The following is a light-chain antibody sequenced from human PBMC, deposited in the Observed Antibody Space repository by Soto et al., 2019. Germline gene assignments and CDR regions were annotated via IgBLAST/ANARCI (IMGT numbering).Light chain of an antibody. J-gene: IGKJ1*01. CDR2: GAS. V-gene: IGKV3-20*01. CDR1: QNVTSSF. CDR3: QQYGNSPRT. Sequence: EVVMTQSPGTLSLSPGERATLSCRASQNVTSSFLAWYQQKPGQAPRLLISGASNRATDIPDRFSGSGSGTDFTLVISRVGPEDSAVYYCQQYGNSPRTFGQGTKVDIK.